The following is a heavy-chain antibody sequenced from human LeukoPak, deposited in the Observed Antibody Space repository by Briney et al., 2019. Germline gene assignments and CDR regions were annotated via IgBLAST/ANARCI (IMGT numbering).Heavy chain of an antibody. J-gene: IGHJ3*02. CDR1: GFTFSSYG. CDR2: ISYDGSNK. Sequence: GGSLRLSCAASGFTFSSYGMHWVRQAPGKGLEWVAVISYDGSNKYYADSVKGRFTISRDNSKNTLYLQMNSLRAEDTAVYYCASLYYYDSSAIGDAFDIWGQGTMVTVSS. V-gene: IGHV3-30*03. CDR3: ASLYYYDSSAIGDAFDI. D-gene: IGHD3-22*01.